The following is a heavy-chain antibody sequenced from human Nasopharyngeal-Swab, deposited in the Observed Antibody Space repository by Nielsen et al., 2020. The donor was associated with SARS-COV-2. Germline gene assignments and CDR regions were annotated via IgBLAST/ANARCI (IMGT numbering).Heavy chain of an antibody. CDR1: GGSISSGGYY. CDR2: SYYSGST. D-gene: IGHD2-15*01. V-gene: IGHV4-61*08. J-gene: IGHJ6*03. Sequence: SETLSLTCTVSGGSISSGGYYWSWIRQPPGKGLEWIGYSYYSGSTNYNPSLKSRVTISVDTSKNQFSLKLSSVTAADTAVYYCARDSTPVYYYYYMDVWGKGTTVTVSS. CDR3: ARDSTPVYYYYYMDV.